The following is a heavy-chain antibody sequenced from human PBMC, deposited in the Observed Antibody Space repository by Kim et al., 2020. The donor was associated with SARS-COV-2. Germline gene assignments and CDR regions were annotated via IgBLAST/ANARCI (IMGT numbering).Heavy chain of an antibody. D-gene: IGHD2-8*01. Sequence: VGGRFTIARDNAKNAVYLQMNSLRAEDTAVYYCARNGERSSSWPDLCVCWGQGTLVTVSS. J-gene: IGHJ4*02. V-gene: IGHV3-11*06. CDR3: ARNGERSSSWPDLCVC.